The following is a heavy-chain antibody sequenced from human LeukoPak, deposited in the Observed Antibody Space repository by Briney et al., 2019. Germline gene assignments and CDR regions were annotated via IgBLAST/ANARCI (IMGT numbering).Heavy chain of an antibody. CDR1: GYTFTGYD. CDR3: ARVGAGTGADAFDI. D-gene: IGHD1-1*01. Sequence: ASVKVSCKASGYTFTGYDINWVRQATGQGLEWMGWMNPNSGNTGYAQKFQGRVTMTRNTSISTAYMELSSLRSEDTAVYYCARVGAGTGADAFDIWGQGTMVTVSS. J-gene: IGHJ3*02. CDR2: MNPNSGNT. V-gene: IGHV1-8*01.